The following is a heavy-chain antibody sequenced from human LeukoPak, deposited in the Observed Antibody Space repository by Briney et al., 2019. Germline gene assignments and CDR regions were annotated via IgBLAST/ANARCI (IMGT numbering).Heavy chain of an antibody. CDR3: AKYPDSPYSGGWHDDY. Sequence: GGSLRLSCAASGFTFSSYAMSWVRQAPGRGLEWVSAISGSGGSTYYADSVKGRFTISRDNSKNTLYLQMNSLRAEDTAVYYCAKYPDSPYSGGWHDDYWGQGTLVTVSS. D-gene: IGHD6-19*01. J-gene: IGHJ4*02. CDR2: ISGSGGST. V-gene: IGHV3-23*01. CDR1: GFTFSSYA.